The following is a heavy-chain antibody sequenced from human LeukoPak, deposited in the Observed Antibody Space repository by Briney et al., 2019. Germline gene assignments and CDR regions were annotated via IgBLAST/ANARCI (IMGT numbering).Heavy chain of an antibody. CDR1: GFTFGDSA. Sequence: GGSLRLSCTASGFTFGDSAMTWVRQAPGKGLEWVGFIRSKAYGGTTEYAASVKGRFTISRDDSKSFVYLQMNSPKTEDTAVYYCTMGTTFDYWGQGTLVTVSS. V-gene: IGHV3-49*04. J-gene: IGHJ4*02. CDR3: TMGTTFDY. D-gene: IGHD1-26*01. CDR2: IRSKAYGGTT.